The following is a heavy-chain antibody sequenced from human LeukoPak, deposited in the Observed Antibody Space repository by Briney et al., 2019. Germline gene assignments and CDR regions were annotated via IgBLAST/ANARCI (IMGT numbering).Heavy chain of an antibody. CDR1: GFTLSGYW. CDR2: INQDGSQT. J-gene: IGHJ2*01. CDR3: ARRYFDL. V-gene: IGHV3-7*01. Sequence: AGGSLRLSCAASGFTLSGYWMHWVRQAPGRGLEWVANINQDGSQTYYLGSVKGRFTISRDNAKDSLYLQMNSLRVDDTAVYYCARRYFDLWGCGTLVSVSS.